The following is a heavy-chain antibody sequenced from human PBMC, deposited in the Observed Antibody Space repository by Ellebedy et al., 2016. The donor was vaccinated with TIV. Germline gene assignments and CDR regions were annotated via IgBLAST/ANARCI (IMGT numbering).Heavy chain of an antibody. J-gene: IGHJ2*01. CDR1: GGSISTYY. CDR2: IFYGGST. Sequence: MPGGSLRLSCTVPGGSISTYYWSWIRQPPGKGLEWIGYIFYGGSTNYNPSLKTRVTISLETSKSQFSLKLRSVTAADTAVYYCARQREDYRYFDLWGRGTLVTVSS. V-gene: IGHV4-59*08. D-gene: IGHD1-26*01. CDR3: ARQREDYRYFDL.